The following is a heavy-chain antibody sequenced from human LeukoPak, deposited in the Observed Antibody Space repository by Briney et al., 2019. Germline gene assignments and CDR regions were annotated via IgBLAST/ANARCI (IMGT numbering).Heavy chain of an antibody. CDR2: IYPGDSDT. Sequence: GESLKLSCKGSGYSLPNYWIGWVRQMPGKGLEGMGIIYPGDSDTGYSPSFKGQVTISADTSISTAYLQWSRLRASDTAMYYCALSSGPQPFFYYMDVWGKGTTVTVSS. V-gene: IGHV5-51*01. CDR1: GYSLPNYW. J-gene: IGHJ6*03. CDR3: ALSSGPQPFFYYMDV. D-gene: IGHD2/OR15-2a*01.